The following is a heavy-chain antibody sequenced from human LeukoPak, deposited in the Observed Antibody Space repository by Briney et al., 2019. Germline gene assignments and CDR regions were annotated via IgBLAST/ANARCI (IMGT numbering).Heavy chain of an antibody. V-gene: IGHV1-18*01. CDR2: ISAYNGNT. Sequence: ASVKVSCKASGYTFTSYGISWVRQAPGQGLEWMGWISAYNGNTNYAQKLQGRVTMTTDTSTSTAYMELRSLRSDDTAVYYCARSPPVKWFGEPGGAFDIWGQGTMVTVSS. J-gene: IGHJ3*02. CDR3: ARSPPVKWFGEPGGAFDI. D-gene: IGHD3-10*01. CDR1: GYTFTSYG.